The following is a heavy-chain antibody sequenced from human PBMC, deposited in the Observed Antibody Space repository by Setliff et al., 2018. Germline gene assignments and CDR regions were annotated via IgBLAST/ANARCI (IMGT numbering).Heavy chain of an antibody. CDR3: ARKGISALSGAFDM. CDR2: IIHSGST. V-gene: IGHV4-34*12. D-gene: IGHD1-26*01. J-gene: IGHJ3*02. CDR1: GGSFSGYY. Sequence: SETLSLTCAVYGGSFSGYYWSWVRQPPGKRLEWIGEIIHSGSTNYNPSLKSRVTISMDTSKNQFSLKLSSVTAADTAVYYCARKGISALSGAFDMWGQGTMVTVSS.